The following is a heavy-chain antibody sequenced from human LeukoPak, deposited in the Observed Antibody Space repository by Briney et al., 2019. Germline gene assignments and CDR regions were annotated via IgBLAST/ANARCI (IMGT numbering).Heavy chain of an antibody. Sequence: SETLSLTCTVSGGSISSYYWSWIRQPPGKGLEWIGYIYYSGSTNYNPSLKSRVTISVDTSKNQFSLKLSSVTATDTAMYYCARRRKVGAGKAGAGDAFDIWGQGTMVTVSS. CDR1: GGSISSYY. J-gene: IGHJ3*02. D-gene: IGHD3-10*01. CDR3: ARRRKVGAGKAGAGDAFDI. V-gene: IGHV4-59*08. CDR2: IYYSGST.